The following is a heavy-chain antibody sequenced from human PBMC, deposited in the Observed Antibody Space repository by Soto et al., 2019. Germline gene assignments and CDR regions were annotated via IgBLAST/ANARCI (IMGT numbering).Heavy chain of an antibody. CDR3: ATYLTPRSGSSWGNWFDP. CDR2: ISGSGGST. D-gene: IGHD1-26*01. CDR1: GFTFSSYA. V-gene: IGHV3-23*01. J-gene: IGHJ5*02. Sequence: GGSLRLSCAASGFTFSSYAMSWVRQAPGKGLEWVSAISGSGGSTYYADSVKGRFTISRDNSKNTLYLQMNSLRAEDTAVYYCATYLTPRSGSSWGNWFDPWGQGTLVTVSS.